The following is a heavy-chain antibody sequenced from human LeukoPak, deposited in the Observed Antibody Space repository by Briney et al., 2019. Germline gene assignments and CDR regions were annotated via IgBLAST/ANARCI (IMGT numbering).Heavy chain of an antibody. D-gene: IGHD2-15*01. J-gene: IGHJ4*02. CDR3: ARASAGIVVVVAAFDY. CDR1: GYTFTGYY. CDR2: INPNSGGT. V-gene: IGHV1-2*02. Sequence: GASVKVSCKASGYTFTGYYMHWVRQAPGQGLEWMGWINPNSGGTNYVQKFQGRVTMTRDTSISTAYMELSRLRSDDTAVYYCARASAGIVVVVAAFDYWGQGTLVTVSS.